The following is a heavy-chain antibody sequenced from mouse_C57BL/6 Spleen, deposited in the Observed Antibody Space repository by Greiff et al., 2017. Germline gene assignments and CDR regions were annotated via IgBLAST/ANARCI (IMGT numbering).Heavy chain of an antibody. CDR3: TRPLTTVPSYAMDY. D-gene: IGHD1-1*01. CDR2: IDPETGGT. CDR1: GYTFTDYE. J-gene: IGHJ4*01. Sequence: VQLQQSGAELVRPGASVTLSCKVSGYTFTDYEMHWVKQTPVHGLEWIGAIDPETGGTAYNQKFKGKAILTADKSSSTAYMELRSLTSEDSAVYYCTRPLTTVPSYAMDYWGQGTSVTVSS. V-gene: IGHV1-15*01.